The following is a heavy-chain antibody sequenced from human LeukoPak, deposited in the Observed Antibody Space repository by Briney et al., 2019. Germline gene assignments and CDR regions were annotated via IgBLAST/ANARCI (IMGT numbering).Heavy chain of an antibody. J-gene: IGHJ5*02. Sequence: PSETLSLTCAVYGGSFSGYYWSWIRQPPGKGLEWIGEINHRGSTNYNPSLKSRVTISVDTSKNQFSLKLSSVTAADTAVYYCAGHIDSSSWGGASWFDPWGQGTLVTVSS. CDR3: AGHIDSSSWGGASWFDP. D-gene: IGHD6-13*01. CDR1: GGSFSGYY. CDR2: INHRGST. V-gene: IGHV4-34*01.